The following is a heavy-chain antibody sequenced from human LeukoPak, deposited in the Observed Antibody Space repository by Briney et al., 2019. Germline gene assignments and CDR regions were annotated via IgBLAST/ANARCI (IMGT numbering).Heavy chain of an antibody. CDR2: ISSGGTDI. CDR1: EFPFSGCK. CDR3: VRVGQFVVKDALDV. V-gene: IGHV3-21*01. Sequence: GGSLRLSCGASEFPFSGCKMIWVRQAPGKGLEWVSLISSGGTDIYYADSVKGRFAVTRDNAEKSLALQMNSLRAEDTAVYYCVRVGQFVVKDALDVWGQGTAVTVSS. D-gene: IGHD3/OR15-3a*01. J-gene: IGHJ3*01.